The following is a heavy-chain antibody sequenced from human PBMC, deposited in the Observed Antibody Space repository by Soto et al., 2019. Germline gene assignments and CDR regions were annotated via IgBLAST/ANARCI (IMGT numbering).Heavy chain of an antibody. D-gene: IGHD3-3*01. J-gene: IGHJ6*02. CDR3: ARAQGDYDFWSGYYDPYYYYGMDV. CDR1: GGTFSSYS. CDR2: IIPIFGTA. V-gene: IGHV1-69*13. Sequence: SVKVSCKASGGTFSSYSISWVRQAPGQGLEWMGGIIPIFGTANYAQKFQGRVTITADESTSTAYMELSSLRSEDTAVYYCARAQGDYDFWSGYYDPYYYYGMDVWGQGTTVTVSS.